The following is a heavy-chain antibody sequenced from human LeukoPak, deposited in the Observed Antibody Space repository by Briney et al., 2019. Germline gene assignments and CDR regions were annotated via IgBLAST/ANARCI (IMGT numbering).Heavy chain of an antibody. V-gene: IGHV4-59*01. J-gene: IGHJ3*02. CDR2: IYYSGST. CDR3: ARMNMVRGVMGAFDI. Sequence: PSETLSLTCTVSGGSISGYYWSWIRQPPGKGLEWIGYIYYSGSTNYNPSLKSRVTISVDTSKNQFSLKLSSVTAADTAVYYCARMNMVRGVMGAFDIWGQGTMVTASS. D-gene: IGHD3-10*01. CDR1: GGSISGYY.